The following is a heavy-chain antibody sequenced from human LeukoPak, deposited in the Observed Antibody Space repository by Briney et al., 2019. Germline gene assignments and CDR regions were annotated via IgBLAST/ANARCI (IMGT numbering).Heavy chain of an antibody. J-gene: IGHJ4*02. CDR1: GFTFSSYS. D-gene: IGHD1-26*01. V-gene: IGHV3-21*01. Sequence: GGSLRLSCAASGFTFSSYSMNWVRQAPGKGLEWVSSISSSSSYIYYADSVKGRFTISRDNAKNSLYLQMNSLRAEDTAVYYCARDRSIVGVAYFDYWGQGTLVTVSS. CDR2: ISSSSSYI. CDR3: ARDRSIVGVAYFDY.